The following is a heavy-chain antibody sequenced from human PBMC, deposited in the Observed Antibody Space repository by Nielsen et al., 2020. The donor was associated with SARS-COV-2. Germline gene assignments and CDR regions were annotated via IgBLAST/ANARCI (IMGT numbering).Heavy chain of an antibody. V-gene: IGHV1-18*01. CDR1: GYTFTSYS. CDR3: ARDGYYYDSSGTITTDY. J-gene: IGHJ4*02. D-gene: IGHD3-22*01. Sequence: ASVKVSCKASGYTFTSYSISWVRQAPGQGLEWMGWISAYNGNTNYAQKLQGRVTMTTDTSTSTAYMELRSLRSDDTAVYYCARDGYYYDSSGTITTDYWGQGTLVTVSS. CDR2: ISAYNGNT.